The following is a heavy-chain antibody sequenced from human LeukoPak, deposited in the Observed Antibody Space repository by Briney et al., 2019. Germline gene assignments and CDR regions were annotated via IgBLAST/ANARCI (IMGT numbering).Heavy chain of an antibody. V-gene: IGHV4-59*13. CDR3: ARGYRHFDI. CDR2: IYYSGST. D-gene: IGHD2-15*01. Sequence: SETLSLTCTLSGRSISSFYWSWIREPPGKGMGWNEYIYYSGSTNDNPSLKSRVTISVDTSKNQFSLKLSSVTAADTAVYYCARGYRHFDIWGQGTMVTVSS. CDR1: GRSISSFY. J-gene: IGHJ3*02.